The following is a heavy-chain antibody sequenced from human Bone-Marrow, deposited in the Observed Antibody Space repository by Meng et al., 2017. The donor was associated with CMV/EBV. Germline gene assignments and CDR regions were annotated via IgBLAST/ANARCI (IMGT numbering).Heavy chain of an antibody. CDR3: AAQYYDFWSGYSPLGY. CDR1: GGSFSGYY. J-gene: IGHJ4*02. V-gene: IGHV4-34*01. D-gene: IGHD3-3*01. Sequence: GSLRLSCAVYGGSFSGYYWSWIRQPPGKGLEWIGEINHSGSTNYNPSLKSRVTISVDTSKNQFYLKLSSVTAADTAVYYCAAQYYDFWSGYSPLGYWGQGTLVTVSS. CDR2: INHSGST.